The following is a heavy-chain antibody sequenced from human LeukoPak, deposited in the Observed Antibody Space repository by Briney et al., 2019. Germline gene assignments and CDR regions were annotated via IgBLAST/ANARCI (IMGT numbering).Heavy chain of an antibody. D-gene: IGHD6-19*01. CDR3: AKDAYNSGWSGYLDY. CDR1: GFTFSTYG. J-gene: IGHJ4*02. V-gene: IGHV3-23*01. CDR2: IYGRGGST. Sequence: PGGSLRLSCAASGFTFSTYGMTWVRQAPGKGLEWVATIYGRGGSTYYADSVKRRFTVSRDNSENTLLLQMNSLRDEDTALYFCAKDAYNSGWSGYLDYWGQGALVTVSS.